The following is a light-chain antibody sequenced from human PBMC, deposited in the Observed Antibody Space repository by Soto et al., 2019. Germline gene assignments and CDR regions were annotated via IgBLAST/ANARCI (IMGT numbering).Light chain of an antibody. CDR2: DAS. V-gene: IGKV1-33*01. CDR3: QQYDNLHYT. CDR1: QGISNY. Sequence: DIQMTQSPSSLSASVGDRFTITCQASQGISNYLNWYQQKPGKAPKLLIYDASTLVKGVPSRFSGSGSGTEFTFTISSLQPEDIATYYCQQYDNLHYTFCQGTRLQIK. J-gene: IGKJ2*01.